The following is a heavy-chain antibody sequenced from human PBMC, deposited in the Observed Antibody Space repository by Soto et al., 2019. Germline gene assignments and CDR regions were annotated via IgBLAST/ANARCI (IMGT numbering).Heavy chain of an antibody. CDR3: ARLDYDSSGYFRTSGRVWFDP. D-gene: IGHD3-22*01. J-gene: IGHJ5*02. V-gene: IGHV4-39*07. CDR2: IYYSGST. CDR1: GGSISSSSYY. Sequence: PSETLSLTCTVSGGSISSSSYYWGWIRQPPGKGLEWIGSIYYSGSTNYNPSLKSRVTISVDTSKHPFSLKLSSVTAADTAVYYCARLDYDSSGYFRTSGRVWFDPGGQGTLFTVSS.